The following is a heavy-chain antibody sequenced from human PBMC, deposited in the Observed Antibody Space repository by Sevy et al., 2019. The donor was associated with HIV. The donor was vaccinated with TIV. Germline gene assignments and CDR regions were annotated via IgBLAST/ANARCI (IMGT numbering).Heavy chain of an antibody. CDR2: FDPEDGDT. CDR3: ATTKDYYESYGSPFDY. D-gene: IGHD3-22*01. V-gene: IGHV1-24*01. CDR1: GSTLSRLS. Sequence: ASVKVSCKVSGSTLSRLSMHWVRQVPGKGLEWMASFDPEDGDTIYARKFQGRVTMTEDTSTDTAYMELSSLRSEDTAVYYCATTKDYYESYGSPFDYWGQGTLVTVSS. J-gene: IGHJ4*02.